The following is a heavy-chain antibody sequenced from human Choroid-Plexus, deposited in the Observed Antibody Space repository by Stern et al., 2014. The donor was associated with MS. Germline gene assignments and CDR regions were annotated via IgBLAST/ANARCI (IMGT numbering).Heavy chain of an antibody. CDR1: GYIFTGYY. D-gene: IGHD3-3*01. CDR3: ARDQRGITIFGVVTDYYYLGMDV. V-gene: IGHV1-2*02. Sequence: VQLMESGAEVKKPGASVKVSCKTSGYIFTGYYIHWVRQAPGQGLEWMAWIHPNTGGTKDAQKFQGRVTMSRDTSISTAYVELSSLTSDDTAVYYCARDQRGITIFGVVTDYYYLGMDVWGQGTTVTVSS. J-gene: IGHJ6*02. CDR2: IHPNTGGT.